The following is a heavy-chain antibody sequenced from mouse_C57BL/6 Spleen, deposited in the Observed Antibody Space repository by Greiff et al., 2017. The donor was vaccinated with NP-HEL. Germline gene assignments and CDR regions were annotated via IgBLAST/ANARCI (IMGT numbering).Heavy chain of an antibody. J-gene: IGHJ2*01. V-gene: IGHV5-17*01. D-gene: IGHD6-5*01. CDR2: ISSGSSTI. CDR1: GFTFSDYG. Sequence: EVKVVESGGGLVKPGGSLTLSCAASGFTFSDYGMHWVRQAPEKGLEWVAYISSGSSTIYYAAPVQGRFTISRDNAKNTLFLQMTSLRSEDTAMYYCARERAYFRGDFDYWGQGTTLTVSS. CDR3: ARERAYFRGDFDY.